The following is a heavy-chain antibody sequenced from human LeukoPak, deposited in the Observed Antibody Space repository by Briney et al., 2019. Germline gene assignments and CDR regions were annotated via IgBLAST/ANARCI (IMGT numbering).Heavy chain of an antibody. Sequence: GGSLRLSCVASDFTFDFYWMTWVRQAPGKGLEWLANILPDGSQKYYVDSVKGRYTISRDNPKNSLYLQINNLRAEDTAVYYCGRLAHNAWYAIDFWGQGSLVTVSS. J-gene: IGHJ4*02. CDR3: GRLAHNAWYAIDF. CDR1: DFTFDFYW. V-gene: IGHV3-7*01. D-gene: IGHD2-2*01. CDR2: ILPDGSQK.